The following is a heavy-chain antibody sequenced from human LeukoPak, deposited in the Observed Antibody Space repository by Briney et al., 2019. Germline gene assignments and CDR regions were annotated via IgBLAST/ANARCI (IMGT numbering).Heavy chain of an antibody. V-gene: IGHV1-69*13. D-gene: IGHD4-23*01. J-gene: IGHJ6*02. CDR1: GGTFNSYA. Sequence: SVKVSCKASGGTFNSYAISWVRQAPGQGLEWMGGIIPIFGTANYAQKFQGRVTITADESTSTAYMELSSLRSEDTAVYYCAREDDYGGNSELVLDYYGMDVWGQGTTVTVSS. CDR2: IIPIFGTA. CDR3: AREDDYGGNSELVLDYYGMDV.